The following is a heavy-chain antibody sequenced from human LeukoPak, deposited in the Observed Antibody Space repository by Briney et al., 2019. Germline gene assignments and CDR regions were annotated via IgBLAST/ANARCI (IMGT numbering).Heavy chain of an antibody. D-gene: IGHD2-2*01. CDR3: ARGRRLGRGSTSCRTMFFPY. CDR1: GYTFTSYD. J-gene: IGHJ4*02. V-gene: IGHV1-8*02. Sequence: GASVKVSCKASGYTFTSYDINWVRQATGQGLEWMGWMNPNSGNTGYAQKFQGRVTMTRNTSISTAYMELSSLRSEDTAVYYCARGRRLGRGSTSCRTMFFPYWGQGTLVTVSS. CDR2: MNPNSGNT.